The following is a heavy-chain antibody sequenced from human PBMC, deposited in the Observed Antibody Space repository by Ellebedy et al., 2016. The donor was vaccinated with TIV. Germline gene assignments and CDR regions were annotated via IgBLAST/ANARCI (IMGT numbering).Heavy chain of an antibody. CDR1: GFTFSSYG. CDR3: ARGGDCGGDCYPPYYFDY. J-gene: IGHJ4*02. D-gene: IGHD2-21*02. Sequence: GESLKISCAASGFTFSSYGMHWVRQAPGKGLEWVAVIWYDGSNKYYADSVKGRFTISRDNSKNTLYLQMNSLRAEGTAVYYCARGGDCGGDCYPPYYFDYWGQGTLVTVSS. CDR2: IWYDGSNK. V-gene: IGHV3-33*01.